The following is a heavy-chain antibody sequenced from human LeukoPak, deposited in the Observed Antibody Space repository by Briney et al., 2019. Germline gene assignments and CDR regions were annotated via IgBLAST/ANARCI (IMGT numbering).Heavy chain of an antibody. CDR2: ISSSGSTI. D-gene: IGHD3-10*02. CDR1: GFTFRGYG. Sequence: GGSLRLSCAASGFTFRGYGMSWVRQAPGKGLEWVSAISSSGSTIYYADSVKGRFTISRDNAKNSLYLQMNSLRAEDTAVYYCAELGITMIGGVWGKGTTVTISS. V-gene: IGHV3-48*04. J-gene: IGHJ6*04. CDR3: AELGITMIGGV.